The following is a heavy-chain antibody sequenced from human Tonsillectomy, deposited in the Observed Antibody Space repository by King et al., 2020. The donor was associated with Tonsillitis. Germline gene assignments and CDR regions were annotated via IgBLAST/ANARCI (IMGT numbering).Heavy chain of an antibody. CDR3: ARGIGRYGRYNCFDP. J-gene: IGHJ5*02. CDR1: GGSISSYY. V-gene: IGHV4-59*01. Sequence: VQLQESGPGLVKPSETLSLTCTVSGGSISSYYWSWIRQPPGKGLEWIGYIYYSGSTNYNPSLKSRVTISVDTSKNQFSLKLSSVTAADTAVYYCARGIGRYGRYNCFDPWGQGTLVTVSS. D-gene: IGHD5-18*01. CDR2: IYYSGST.